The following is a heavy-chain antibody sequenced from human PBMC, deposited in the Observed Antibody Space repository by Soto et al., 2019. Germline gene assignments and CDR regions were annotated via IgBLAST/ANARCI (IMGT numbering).Heavy chain of an antibody. J-gene: IGHJ4*02. D-gene: IGHD1-26*01. CDR3: AIDTNLRKRYSGSYPDY. Sequence: GGSLRLSCAASGFTFSSYGMHWVRQAPGKGLEWVAVIWYDGSNKYYADSVKGRFTISRDNSKNTLYLQMNSLRAEDTAVYYCAIDTNLRKRYSGSYPDYWGQGTLVTVSS. CDR2: IWYDGSNK. CDR1: GFTFSSYG. V-gene: IGHV3-33*01.